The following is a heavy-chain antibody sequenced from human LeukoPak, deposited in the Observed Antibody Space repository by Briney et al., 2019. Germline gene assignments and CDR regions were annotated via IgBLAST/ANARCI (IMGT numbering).Heavy chain of an antibody. CDR1: GGSISSGSYY. CDR2: IYTSGST. Sequence: SETLSLTCTVSGGSISSGSYYWSWIRQPAGKGLEWIGRIYTSGSTNYNPSLKSRVTISVDTSKNQFSLKLSSVTAADTAVYYCARSSGEWYGMDVWGQGTTVTVSS. D-gene: IGHD2-8*01. V-gene: IGHV4-61*02. J-gene: IGHJ6*02. CDR3: ARSSGEWYGMDV.